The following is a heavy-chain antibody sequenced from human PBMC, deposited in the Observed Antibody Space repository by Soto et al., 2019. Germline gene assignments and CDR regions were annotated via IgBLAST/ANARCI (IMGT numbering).Heavy chain of an antibody. CDR2: INPSGGST. J-gene: IGHJ6*02. CDR1: GYTFTSYC. D-gene: IGHD6-13*01. CDR3: ARDHSSSWHRLPDGGGARYYYYYYGMDV. Sequence: GASVKVSCKASGYTFTSYCMHWVRQAPGQGLEWMGIINPSGGSTSYAQKFQGRVTMTRDTSTSTVYMELSSLRSEDTAVYYCARDHSSSWHRLPDGGGARYYYYYYGMDVWGQGTTVTVSS. V-gene: IGHV1-46*01.